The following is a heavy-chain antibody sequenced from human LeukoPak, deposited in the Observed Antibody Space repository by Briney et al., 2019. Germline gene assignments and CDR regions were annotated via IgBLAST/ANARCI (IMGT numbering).Heavy chain of an antibody. D-gene: IGHD3-10*01. CDR3: ARDSRLLWFGELSPPDY. V-gene: IGHV3-30*04. CDR1: GFTFSSYA. J-gene: IGHJ4*02. Sequence: GRSLRLSCAASGFTFSSYAMRWVRQAPGKGLEWVAVISYDGSNKYYADSVKGRFTIPRDNSKNTLYLQMNSLRAEDTAVYYCARDSRLLWFGELSPPDYWGQGTLVTVSS. CDR2: ISYDGSNK.